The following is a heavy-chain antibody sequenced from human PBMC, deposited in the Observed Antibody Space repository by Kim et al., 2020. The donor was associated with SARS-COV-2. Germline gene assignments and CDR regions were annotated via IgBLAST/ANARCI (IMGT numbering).Heavy chain of an antibody. V-gene: IGHV3-33*01. CDR1: GFIFSNYG. J-gene: IGHJ4*02. D-gene: IGHD3-10*01. Sequence: GGSMRLSCAASGFIFSNYGMHWVRQAPCKGLEWVAVIWYDGSKEYYADSVKGRFTISRDNAKNTMYLQMNSLRAEDTAVYYCARDRGGSSYYSDYWGPGTLVTVSS. CDR3: ARDRGGSSYYSDY. CDR2: IWYDGSKE.